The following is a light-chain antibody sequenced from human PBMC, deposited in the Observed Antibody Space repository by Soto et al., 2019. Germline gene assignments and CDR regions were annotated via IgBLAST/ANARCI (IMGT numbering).Light chain of an antibody. J-gene: IGKJ1*01. CDR1: QSVSSSY. CDR2: CAS. Sequence: EIVLTQSPGTLSLSPGERATLSCRASQSVSSSYLAWYQQKPGQAPRLLIYCASSRATGIPDRFSGSGSGTDFTLTISRLEPEDFAVYYCQQYGSSTLTFGQGTKVEIK. CDR3: QQYGSSTLT. V-gene: IGKV3-20*01.